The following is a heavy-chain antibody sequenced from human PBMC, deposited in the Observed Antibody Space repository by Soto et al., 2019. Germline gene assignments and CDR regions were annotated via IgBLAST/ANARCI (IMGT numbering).Heavy chain of an antibody. J-gene: IGHJ4*02. CDR1: GYSISSGYY. CDR2: IYHSGST. V-gene: IGHV4-38-2*02. CDR3: AREGGSDTAMVIGYFDY. D-gene: IGHD5-18*01. Sequence: SETLSLTCAVSGYSISSGYYWGWIRQPPGKGLEWIGSIYHSGSTYYNPSLKSRVTISVDTSKNQFSLKLSSVTAADTAVYYCAREGGSDTAMVIGYFDYWGQGTLATVYS.